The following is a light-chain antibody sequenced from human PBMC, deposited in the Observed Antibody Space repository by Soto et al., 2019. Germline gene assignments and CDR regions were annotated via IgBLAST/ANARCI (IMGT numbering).Light chain of an antibody. CDR1: QSVSSSY. V-gene: IGKV3-20*01. CDR2: GAS. J-gene: IGKJ2*01. Sequence: EIVLTQSPGALSLSPGERATLSSRASQSVSSSYLAWYQQKPGQAPRLLIYGASSRATGIPDRFSGSGSGTDFTLTISRLEPEDFAVYYWQQYGSSPPYTFGHGTKLEIK. CDR3: QQYGSSPPYT.